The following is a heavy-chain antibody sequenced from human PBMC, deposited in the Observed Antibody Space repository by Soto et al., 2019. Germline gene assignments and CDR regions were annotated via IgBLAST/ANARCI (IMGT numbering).Heavy chain of an antibody. CDR3: ARGGYSYGYWWFDP. V-gene: IGHV4-61*01. CDR1: GGSVSSGSYY. D-gene: IGHD5-18*01. Sequence: SETLSLTCTVSGGSVSSGSYYWSWIRQPPGKGLEWIGYIYYSGSTNYNPSLKSRVTISADTSKNQFSLKLSSVTAADTAVYYCARGGYSYGYWWFDPWGQGTLVTVS. CDR2: IYYSGST. J-gene: IGHJ5*02.